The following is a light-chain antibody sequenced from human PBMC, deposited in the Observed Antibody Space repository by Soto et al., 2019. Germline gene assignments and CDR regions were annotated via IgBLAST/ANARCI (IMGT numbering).Light chain of an antibody. Sequence: EIVLTQSPATLSLSPGERATLSCRASQSVSSYLAWYQQKPGQAPRLLIYDASNRATGIPARFSGSGSGTDSPLTISSLEPEDFAVYYCQQRSTWPLTFGGGTKVEIK. CDR1: QSVSSY. CDR3: QQRSTWPLT. J-gene: IGKJ4*01. V-gene: IGKV3-11*01. CDR2: DAS.